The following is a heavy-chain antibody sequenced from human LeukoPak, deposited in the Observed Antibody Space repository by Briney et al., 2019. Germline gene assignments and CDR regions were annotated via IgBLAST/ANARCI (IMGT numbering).Heavy chain of an antibody. D-gene: IGHD3-22*01. CDR2: IDPSDSYT. J-gene: IGHJ4*02. V-gene: IGHV5-10-1*01. Sequence: PGESLKISCEGSGYSFTSYWISWVRQMPGKGLEWMGRIDPSDSYTNYSPSFQGHVTISADKSISTAYLQWSSLKASDTAMYYCARPARYYYDSSGYYFDWGQGTLVTVSS. CDR3: ARPARYYYDSSGYYFD. CDR1: GYSFTSYW.